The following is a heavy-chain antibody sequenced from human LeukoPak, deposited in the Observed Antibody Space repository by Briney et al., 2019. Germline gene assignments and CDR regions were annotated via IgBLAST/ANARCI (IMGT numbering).Heavy chain of an antibody. CDR1: GGSISSSSYY. Sequence: PSETLSLTCTVSGGSISSSSYYWGWIRQPPGKGLEWIGSIYYSGSTYYNPSLKSRVTISVDTSKNQFSLKLSSVTAADTAAYYCASHYYDSSGYYAFDYWGQGTLVTVSS. CDR3: ASHYYDSSGYYAFDY. CDR2: IYYSGST. J-gene: IGHJ4*02. V-gene: IGHV4-39*01. D-gene: IGHD3-22*01.